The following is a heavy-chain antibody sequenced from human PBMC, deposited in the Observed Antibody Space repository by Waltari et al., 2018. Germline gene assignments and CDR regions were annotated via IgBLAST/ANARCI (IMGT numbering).Heavy chain of an antibody. CDR2: IYTSGRT. CDR3: ARDKETDILTSAGHYYYYYGMDV. CDR1: GGSISSGSYY. J-gene: IGHJ6*02. Sequence: QVQLQESGPGLVKPSQTLSLTCTVSGGSISSGSYYWSWIRQPAGKGLEWSGRIYTSGRTNYNPALKGRVTISVDTSKNQFSLKLSSVTAADTAVYYCARDKETDILTSAGHYYYYYGMDVWGQGTTVTVSS. V-gene: IGHV4-61*02. D-gene: IGHD3-9*01.